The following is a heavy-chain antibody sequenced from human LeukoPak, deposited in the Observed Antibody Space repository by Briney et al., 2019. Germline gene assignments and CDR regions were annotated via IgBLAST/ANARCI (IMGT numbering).Heavy chain of an antibody. D-gene: IGHD5-12*01. CDR2: IYYSGST. CDR3: AREGGDYDSGGYMDV. CDR1: GGPISSHY. Sequence: SETLSLTCTVSGGPISSHYWSWIRQPPGKGLEWIGYIYYSGSTNYNPSLKSRVTISVDTSKNQFSLKLSSVTAADTAVYYCAREGGDYDSGGYMDVWGKGTTVTISS. J-gene: IGHJ6*03. V-gene: IGHV4-59*11.